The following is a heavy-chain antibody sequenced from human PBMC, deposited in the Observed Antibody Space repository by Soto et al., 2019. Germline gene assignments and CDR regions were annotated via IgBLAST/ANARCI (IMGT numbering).Heavy chain of an antibody. D-gene: IGHD2-21*02. CDR1: GASINSGGYY. J-gene: IGHJ4*02. V-gene: IGHV4-31*03. CDR3: ATGDAREAILAY. Sequence: TLALTCTVSGASINSGGYYWSWIRQLPGKGLEWIGYIYFSGSTYYNPSLESRVTISLDTSQNQFSLKLNSVTAADTAVYYCATGDAREAILAYWGQGTLVIVSS. CDR2: IYFSGST.